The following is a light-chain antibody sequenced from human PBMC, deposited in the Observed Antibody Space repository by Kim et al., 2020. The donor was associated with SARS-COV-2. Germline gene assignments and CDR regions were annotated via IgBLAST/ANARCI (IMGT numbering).Light chain of an antibody. CDR2: DND. J-gene: IGLJ2*01. V-gene: IGLV1-51*01. CDR1: SSNFGSNS. Sequence: GQGVTISGSGSSSNFGSNSVSWYAHGPGTAPKLLIRDNDRRPSEIPDRFSASTSGTSATLAITGLQAGDEADYYCASWDTSLSVVVFGGGTQLTVL. CDR3: ASWDTSLSVVV.